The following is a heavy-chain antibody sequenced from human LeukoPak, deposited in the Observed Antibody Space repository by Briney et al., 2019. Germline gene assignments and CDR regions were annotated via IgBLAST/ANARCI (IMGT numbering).Heavy chain of an antibody. V-gene: IGHV3-30-3*01. CDR3: ARVPAADY. Sequence: PGRSLRLSCAASGFTFSSYAMHWVRQAPGRGLEWVAVISYDGSNKYCADSVKGRFTISRDNSKNTLYLQMNSLRAEDTAVYYCARVPAADYWGQGTLVTVSS. CDR1: GFTFSSYA. D-gene: IGHD6-13*01. CDR2: ISYDGSNK. J-gene: IGHJ4*02.